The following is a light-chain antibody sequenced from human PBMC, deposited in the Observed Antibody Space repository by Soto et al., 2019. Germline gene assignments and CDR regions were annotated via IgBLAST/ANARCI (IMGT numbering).Light chain of an antibody. CDR1: SSDIGAHNF. CDR3: NSYTTSNTFV. V-gene: IGLV2-14*03. Sequence: QSVLTQPAPVSGSPGQAITVSCSGTSSDIGAHNFVSWYQQHPGKAPKLIIYEVINRPSGVSDRFSGSKSGNTASLTISGLQSEDEADYYCNSYTTSNTFVFGIGTKVAV. J-gene: IGLJ1*01. CDR2: EVI.